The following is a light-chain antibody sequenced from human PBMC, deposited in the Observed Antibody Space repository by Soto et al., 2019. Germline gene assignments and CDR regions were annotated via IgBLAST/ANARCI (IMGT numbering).Light chain of an antibody. J-gene: IGKJ4*01. V-gene: IGKV3-11*01. Sequence: EIVLTQSPATLSLSPGERATLSCRASQSVSSNLAWYQQKPGQAPRLLIFDAYNRATGIPGRFSGSGSGTDFTITSSSLEPEDFAVYYCQQRSNWPLTFGGGTKVEIK. CDR1: QSVSSN. CDR3: QQRSNWPLT. CDR2: DAY.